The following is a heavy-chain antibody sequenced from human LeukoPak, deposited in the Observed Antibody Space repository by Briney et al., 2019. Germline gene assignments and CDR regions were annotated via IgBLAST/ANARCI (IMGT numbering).Heavy chain of an antibody. Sequence: PGGSLRLSCAASGFTLSSYSMNWVRQAPGKGLEWISYIDSDTYGNTIYYPHTVKGRFTISRDNAKNSLYLQMDSLRDEDTAVYYCAKDRSRLAAAPPYCFDYWGQGTLVTVSS. D-gene: IGHD6-13*01. J-gene: IGHJ4*02. CDR1: GFTLSSYS. CDR3: AKDRSRLAAAPPYCFDY. CDR2: IDSDTYGNTI. V-gene: IGHV3-48*02.